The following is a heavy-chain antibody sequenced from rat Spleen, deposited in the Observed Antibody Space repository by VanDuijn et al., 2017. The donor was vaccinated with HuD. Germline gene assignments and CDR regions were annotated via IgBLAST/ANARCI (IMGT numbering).Heavy chain of an antibody. V-gene: IGHV5-7*01. CDR2: ISYDGVTT. D-gene: IGHD4-6*01. CDR1: GFTFSDSY. Sequence: EVQIVESGGGLVKPGGSLKLSCAASGFTFSDSYMAWVRQAPTKGLEWVATISYDGVTTYYRDSVKGRFTISRDNAKSTLYLQMNSLRSEDTATYYCARHWGYWGQGVTVTVSS. CDR3: ARHWGY. J-gene: IGHJ2*01.